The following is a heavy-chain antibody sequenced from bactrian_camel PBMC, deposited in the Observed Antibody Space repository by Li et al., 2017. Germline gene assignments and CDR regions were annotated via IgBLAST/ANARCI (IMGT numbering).Heavy chain of an antibody. CDR2: IDSDGRT. Sequence: DVQLVESGGGLVQPGDSLRVSCACSGFSIDDGVVSWVRQATGKEREGVAAIDSDGRTSYADSVKGRFTISQDNAKNTLYLQMNSLKPEDTAMYYCATVAGTDFNYWGQGTQVTVS. CDR1: GFSIDDGV. D-gene: IGHD6*01. CDR3: ATVAGTDFNY. J-gene: IGHJ4*01. V-gene: IGHV3S42*01.